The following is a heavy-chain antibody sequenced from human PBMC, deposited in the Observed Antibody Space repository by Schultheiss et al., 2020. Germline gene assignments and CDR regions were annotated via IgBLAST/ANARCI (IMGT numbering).Heavy chain of an antibody. V-gene: IGHV4-61*01. CDR1: GGSVSSGSYY. CDR2: IYYSGST. Sequence: SETLSLTCTVSGGSVSSGSYYWSWIRQPPGKGLEWIGYIYYSGSTYYNPSLKSRVTISVDTSKNQFSLKLSSVTAADTAVYYCARALRDGYNYGWFDPWGQGTLVTVSS. CDR3: ARALRDGYNYGWFDP. D-gene: IGHD5-24*01. J-gene: IGHJ5*02.